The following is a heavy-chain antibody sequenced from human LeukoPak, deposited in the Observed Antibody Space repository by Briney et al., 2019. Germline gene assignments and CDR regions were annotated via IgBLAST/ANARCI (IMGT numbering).Heavy chain of an antibody. CDR1: GGSFSGYY. V-gene: IGHV4-34*01. D-gene: IGHD2-2*01. CDR2: INHSGST. Sequence: PSETLSLTCAVYGGSFSGYYWSWIRQPPGKGLEWIGEINHSGSTNYNPSLKSRVTISVDTSKNQFSLKLSSVTAADTAVYYCARMSGSTRSRNGYFDYWGQGTLVTVSS. J-gene: IGHJ4*02. CDR3: ARMSGSTRSRNGYFDY.